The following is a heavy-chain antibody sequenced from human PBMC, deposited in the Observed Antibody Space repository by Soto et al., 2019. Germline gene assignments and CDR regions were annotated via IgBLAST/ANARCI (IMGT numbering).Heavy chain of an antibody. Sequence: PGGSLRLSCAAPGFTFSTYAMSWVRQAPGKGLEWVSAISGSGGSTYYADSVKGRFTISRDNSKNTLYLQMNSLRAEDTAVYYCAKGRVYYYGMDVWGQGTTVTVSS. CDR2: ISGSGGST. J-gene: IGHJ6*02. CDR1: GFTFSTYA. CDR3: AKGRVYYYGMDV. V-gene: IGHV3-23*01.